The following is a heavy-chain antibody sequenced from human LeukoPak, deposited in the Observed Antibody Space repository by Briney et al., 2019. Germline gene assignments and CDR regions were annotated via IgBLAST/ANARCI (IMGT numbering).Heavy chain of an antibody. CDR1: GASISSGDYY. CDR2: IYYSGST. Sequence: PSETLSPTCTVSGASISSGDYYWSWIRQPPGKGLEWIGYIYYSGSTSYNPSLKSRVSIAVDTSKNQFSLKLSAVTAADTAVYYCAQDQGVEWGQGTLVTVSS. V-gene: IGHV4-30-4*01. J-gene: IGHJ4*02. CDR3: AQDQGVE. D-gene: IGHD3-10*01.